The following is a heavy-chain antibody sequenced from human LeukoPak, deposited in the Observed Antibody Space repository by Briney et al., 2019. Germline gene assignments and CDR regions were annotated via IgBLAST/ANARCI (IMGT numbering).Heavy chain of an antibody. CDR2: INAGNGNT. J-gene: IGHJ2*01. CDR3: ARDPRDPGWYFDL. CDR1: GYTFTSYV. Sequence: ASVKVSCKASGYTFTSYVMHWVRQAPGQRLEWMGWINAGNGNTKYSQKFQGRVTITRDTSASTAYMELSSLRSEDTAVYYCARDPRDPGWYFDLWGRGTLVTVSS. V-gene: IGHV1-3*01.